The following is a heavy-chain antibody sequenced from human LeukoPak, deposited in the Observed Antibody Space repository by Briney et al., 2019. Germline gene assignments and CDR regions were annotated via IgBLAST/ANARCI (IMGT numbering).Heavy chain of an antibody. CDR3: ARDPDSSGYYGAFDI. J-gene: IGHJ3*02. V-gene: IGHV3-11*06. D-gene: IGHD3-22*01. Sequence: GGSLRLPCAASGFTFSDYYMSWIRQAPGKGLEWVSYISSSSSYTNYADSVKGRFTISRDNAKNSLYLQMNSLRAEDTAVYYCARDPDSSGYYGAFDIWGQGTMVTVSS. CDR2: ISSSSSYT. CDR1: GFTFSDYY.